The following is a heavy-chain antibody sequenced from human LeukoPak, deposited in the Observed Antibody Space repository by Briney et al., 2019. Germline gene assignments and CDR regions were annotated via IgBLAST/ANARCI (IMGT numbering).Heavy chain of an antibody. J-gene: IGHJ4*02. D-gene: IGHD3-16*02. CDR2: IRYDGSNK. Sequence: GGSLRLSCAASGFTFSSYGMHWVRQAPGKGLEGVACIRYDGSNKYYADSVKGRFTISRDNSKNTLYLQMNSLRAEDTAVYCCAKSMITFGGVIVTLDYWGQGTLVTVSS. CDR1: GFTFSSYG. CDR3: AKSMITFGGVIVTLDY. V-gene: IGHV3-30*02.